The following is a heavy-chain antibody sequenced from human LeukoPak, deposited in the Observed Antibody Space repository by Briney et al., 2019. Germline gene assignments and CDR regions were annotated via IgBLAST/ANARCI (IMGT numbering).Heavy chain of an antibody. CDR3: AKALARYCSSTSCYTALDY. V-gene: IGHV3-23*01. D-gene: IGHD2-2*02. CDR1: GFTFSSYA. Sequence: GGSLRLSCAASGFTFSSYAMSWVRQAPGKGLEWVSAISGSGGSTYYADSVKGRFTISRDNSKNTLYLQMNSLRAEDTAVYYCAKALARYCSSTSCYTALDYWGQGTLVTVSS. CDR2: ISGSGGST. J-gene: IGHJ4*02.